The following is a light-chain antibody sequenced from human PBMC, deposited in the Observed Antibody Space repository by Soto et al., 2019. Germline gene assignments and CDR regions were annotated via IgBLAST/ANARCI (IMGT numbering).Light chain of an antibody. CDR3: SSHGGSNNPYV. CDR1: SSDIGGYNF. Sequence: QSALTQPPSASGSPGQSVAISCTGTSSDIGGYNFVSWYQQHPGKAPKLMIYDVTKRPSGVPDRFSGSKSGNTATLIVSGLQPEDEADYYCSSHGGSNNPYVFGPGTKLTVL. CDR2: DVT. J-gene: IGLJ1*01. V-gene: IGLV2-8*01.